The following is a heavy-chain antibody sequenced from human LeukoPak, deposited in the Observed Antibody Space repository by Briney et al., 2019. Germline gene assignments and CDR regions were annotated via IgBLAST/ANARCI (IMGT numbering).Heavy chain of an antibody. D-gene: IGHD2-2*01. J-gene: IGHJ3*02. CDR1: DGSISSYY. Sequence: SDTLSLTYTVSDGSISSYYWSWIRQPPGKGLEWIGDIYYSGSTSYNPSLKSRVTISLDTSKNQFSLKLSSVTAAATAVYYCAKVPAATVSAFDIWGQGTMVTVSS. CDR3: AKVPAATVSAFDI. V-gene: IGHV4-59*07. CDR2: IYYSGST.